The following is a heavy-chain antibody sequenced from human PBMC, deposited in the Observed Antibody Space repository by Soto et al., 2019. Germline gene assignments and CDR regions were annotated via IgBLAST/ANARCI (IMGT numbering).Heavy chain of an antibody. CDR3: ARKGKELMVYAIHYYYYYYMDV. Sequence: EVQLVESGGGVVRPGGSLRLSCAASGFTFDDYGMSWVRQAPGKGLEWVSGINWNGGSTGYADSVKGRFTISRDNAKNSLYLQMNSLRAEDTALYHCARKGKELMVYAIHYYYYYYMDVWGKGTTVTVSS. CDR2: INWNGGST. D-gene: IGHD2-8*01. CDR1: GFTFDDYG. J-gene: IGHJ6*03. V-gene: IGHV3-20*01.